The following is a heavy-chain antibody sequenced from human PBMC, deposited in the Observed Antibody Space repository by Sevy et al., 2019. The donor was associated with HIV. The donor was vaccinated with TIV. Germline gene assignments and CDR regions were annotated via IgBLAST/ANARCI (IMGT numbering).Heavy chain of an antibody. CDR2: IYYSGST. CDR1: GGSISSYY. J-gene: IGHJ5*02. Sequence: SETLSLTYTVSGGSISSYYWSWIRQPPGKGLEWIGYIYYSGSTNYNPSLKSRVTISVDTSKNQFSLKLSSVTAADTAVYYCARRIQLPGGWFDPWGQGTLVTVSS. D-gene: IGHD5-18*01. CDR3: ARRIQLPGGWFDP. V-gene: IGHV4-59*13.